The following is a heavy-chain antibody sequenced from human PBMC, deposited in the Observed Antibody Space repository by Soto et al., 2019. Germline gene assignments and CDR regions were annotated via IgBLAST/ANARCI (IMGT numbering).Heavy chain of an antibody. CDR2: IWYDGSNK. J-gene: IGHJ6*02. V-gene: IGHV3-33*01. D-gene: IGHD1-7*01. CDR3: ARVGETGTTPPQGYYYYGMDV. CDR1: GFTFGSYG. Sequence: GGSLRLSCAASGFTFGSYGMHWVRQAPGKGLEWVAVIWYDGSNKYYADSVKGRFTISRDNSKNTLYLQMNSLRAEDTAVYYCARVGETGTTPPQGYYYYGMDVWGQGTTVTVSS.